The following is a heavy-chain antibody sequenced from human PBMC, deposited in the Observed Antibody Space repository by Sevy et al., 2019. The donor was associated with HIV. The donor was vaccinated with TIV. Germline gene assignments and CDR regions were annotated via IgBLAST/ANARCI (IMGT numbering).Heavy chain of an antibody. Sequence: ASVKVSCKVSGYTLTELSMHWVRQAPGKGLEWMGGFDPEDGATIYAQKFQGRVTMTEDTSTDTAYMELSSLRSEDTAVYYCATNSPGYSSGWYLSREVWGQGTLVTVSS. CDR3: ATNSPGYSSGWYLSREV. D-gene: IGHD6-19*01. CDR2: FDPEDGAT. CDR1: GYTLTELS. J-gene: IGHJ4*02. V-gene: IGHV1-24*01.